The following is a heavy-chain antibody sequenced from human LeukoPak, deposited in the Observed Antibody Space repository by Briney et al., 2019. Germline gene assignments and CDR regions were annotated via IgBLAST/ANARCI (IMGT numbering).Heavy chain of an antibody. J-gene: IGHJ5*02. CDR1: GGSISSGGYY. CDR2: IYHSGST. D-gene: IGHD3-10*01. V-gene: IGHV4-30-2*01. CDR3: ARAAMVRGHRPNPYNWFDP. Sequence: PSQTLSLTCTVSGGSISSGGYYWSWIRQPPGKGLEWIGYIYHSGSTYYNPSLKSRVTISVDRSKNQFSLKLSSVTAADTAVYYCARAAMVRGHRPNPYNWFDPWGQGTLVTVSS.